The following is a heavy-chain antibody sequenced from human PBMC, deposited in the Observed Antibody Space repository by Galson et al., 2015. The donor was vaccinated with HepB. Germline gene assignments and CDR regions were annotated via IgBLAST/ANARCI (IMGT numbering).Heavy chain of an antibody. Sequence: SLRLSCAASGFTFSSYAMHWVRQAPGKGLEWVAVISYDGSNKYYADSVKGRFTISRDNSKNTLYLQMNSLRAEDTAVYYCARDSDYYYDSSGPDYWGQGTLVTVSS. CDR1: GFTFSSYA. D-gene: IGHD3-22*01. J-gene: IGHJ4*02. CDR3: ARDSDYYYDSSGPDY. CDR2: ISYDGSNK. V-gene: IGHV3-30-3*01.